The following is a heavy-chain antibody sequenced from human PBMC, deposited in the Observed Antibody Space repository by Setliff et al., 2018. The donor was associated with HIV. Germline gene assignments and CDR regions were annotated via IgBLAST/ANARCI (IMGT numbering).Heavy chain of an antibody. CDR2: IYSSGTK. J-gene: IGHJ6*03. V-gene: IGHV4-31*03. CDR3: ARGFCSGGFCHPNFYHYMDV. Sequence: SETLSLTCTFSGVTSGDYYWTWIRQHPVKGLEWIGYIYSSGTKYYNPSLKSRLAISLNTSKNQFSLNLKSVTAADAAVYYCARGFCSGGFCHPNFYHYMDVWGKGTTVTVSS. CDR1: GVTSGDYY. D-gene: IGHD2-15*01.